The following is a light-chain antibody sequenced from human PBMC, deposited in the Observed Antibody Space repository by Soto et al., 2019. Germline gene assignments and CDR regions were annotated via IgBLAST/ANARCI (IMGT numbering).Light chain of an antibody. Sequence: AIQMTQSPSSLSASVGDRVTISCRASQGIGNALGWYQQKPGKPPKVLIYGASNLQRGVPPRFSGSRSCTDFTLAISSLQPEDAATYYGLQDINYPWTFGQGTKVEIK. CDR2: GAS. CDR3: LQDINYPWT. V-gene: IGKV1-6*01. CDR1: QGIGNA. J-gene: IGKJ1*01.